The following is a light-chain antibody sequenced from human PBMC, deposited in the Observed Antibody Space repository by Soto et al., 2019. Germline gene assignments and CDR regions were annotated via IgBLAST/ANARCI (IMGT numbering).Light chain of an antibody. Sequence: QSVLTQPPSVSGAPGQRVTVSCTGSSSNIGAGYDVNWYQQLPGTAPKLLISLTNHRPSGVPDRFSGSKSGTSASLAITGLQAEDEADYYCQSYDRSLRGYVLGTGTKLTVL. J-gene: IGLJ1*01. CDR2: LTN. CDR3: QSYDRSLRGYV. CDR1: SSNIGAGYD. V-gene: IGLV1-40*01.